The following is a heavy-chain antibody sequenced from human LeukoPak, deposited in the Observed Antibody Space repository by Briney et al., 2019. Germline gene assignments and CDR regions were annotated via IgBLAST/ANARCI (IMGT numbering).Heavy chain of an antibody. CDR1: GFTVSSNY. CDR3: ASSKTGYSSSWYLGY. D-gene: IGHD6-13*01. Sequence: GGSLRLSCAASGFTVSSNYMSWVRQAPGKGLEWVSVIYSGGSTYYADSVKGRFTISRDNSKNTLYLQMNSLRAEDTAVYYCASSKTGYSSSWYLGYWGQGTLVTVSS. V-gene: IGHV3-66*01. CDR2: IYSGGST. J-gene: IGHJ4*02.